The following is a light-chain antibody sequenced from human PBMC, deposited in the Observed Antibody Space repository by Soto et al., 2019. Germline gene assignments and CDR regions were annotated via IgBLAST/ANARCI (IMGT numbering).Light chain of an antibody. V-gene: IGLV2-14*01. CDR2: EVT. CDR3: TSYSRYRVLV. Sequence: QSALTQPASVSGSPGQSITISCTGTSSDVGGYNYVSWYQQHPGKAPKLMIYEVTHRPSGVSNRFSGSKSGNTASLTISGLQAEDEADYYCTSYSRYRVLVFGGGTKVTVL. CDR1: SSDVGGYNY. J-gene: IGLJ3*02.